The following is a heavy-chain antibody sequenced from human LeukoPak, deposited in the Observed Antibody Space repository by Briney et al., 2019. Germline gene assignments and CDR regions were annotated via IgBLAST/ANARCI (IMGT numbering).Heavy chain of an antibody. CDR2: FDPEDGET. CDR3: ATLQQLWFGDLYRGGAFDI. J-gene: IGHJ3*02. D-gene: IGHD3-10*01. CDR1: GYTLTELS. V-gene: IGHV1-24*01. Sequence: ASVKVSCKVSGYTLTELSMHWVRQVPRKGLEWMGGFDPEDGETIYAQRFQGRVTMTEDTSTDTAYMELSSLRSDDTAVYYCATLQQLWFGDLYRGGAFDIWGQGTLVTVSS.